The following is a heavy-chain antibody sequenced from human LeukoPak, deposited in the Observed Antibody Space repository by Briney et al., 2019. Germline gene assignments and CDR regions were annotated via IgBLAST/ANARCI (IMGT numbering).Heavy chain of an antibody. D-gene: IGHD4-23*01. CDR2: IKQDGSEK. Sequence: GGSLRLSCAASGFTFDDYGMSWVRQAPGKGLEWVANIKQDGSEKYYVDSVKGRFTISRDNAKNSLYLQMNSLRAEDTAVYYCARDGDYGGNSGAFDIWGQGTMVTVSS. J-gene: IGHJ3*02. V-gene: IGHV3-7*01. CDR3: ARDGDYGGNSGAFDI. CDR1: GFTFDDYG.